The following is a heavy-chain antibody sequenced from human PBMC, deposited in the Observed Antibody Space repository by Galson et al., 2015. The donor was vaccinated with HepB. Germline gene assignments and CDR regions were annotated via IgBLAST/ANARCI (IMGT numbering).Heavy chain of an antibody. V-gene: IGHV4-4*07. J-gene: IGHJ3*02. CDR2: IYTSGST. CDR3: ARDLFGYCSSTSCRGGLDAFDI. D-gene: IGHD2-2*03. Sequence: ETLSLTCTVSGGSISSYYWSWLRRPAGKGLEWIGRIYTSGSTNYNPSLKSRVTMSVDTSKNQFSLKLSSVTAADTAVYYCARDLFGYCSSTSCRGGLDAFDIWVQGTMVTVSS. CDR1: GGSISSYY.